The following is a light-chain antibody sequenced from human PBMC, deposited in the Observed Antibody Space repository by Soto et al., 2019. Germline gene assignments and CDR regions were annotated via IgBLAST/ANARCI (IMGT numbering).Light chain of an antibody. CDR2: GAS. V-gene: IGKV3D-15*01. CDR1: QSVNIN. J-gene: IGKJ4*01. Sequence: EIVMTQSPVTLSASPGERVTLSCRASQSVNINLAWYQQRPGQAPRVLIYGASNRASGIPDRFSGSRSGTDFTLTISSLEPDDFAIYYCQQYKDWPPLTFGGGTRVEIK. CDR3: QQYKDWPPLT.